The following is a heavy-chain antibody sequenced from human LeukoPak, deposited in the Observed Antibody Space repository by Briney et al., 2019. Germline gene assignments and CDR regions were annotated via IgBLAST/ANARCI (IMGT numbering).Heavy chain of an antibody. D-gene: IGHD5-24*01. CDR2: ISSSGSTI. J-gene: IGHJ4*02. CDR1: GFTFSDYY. Sequence: GGSLRLSCEASGFTFSDYYMSWVRQAPGKGLEWVSYISSSGSTIYYADSVKGRFTISRDNAKNSLYLQMNSLRADDTAVYYCARDGAPLEATIHYYWGQGTLVTVPS. V-gene: IGHV3-11*01. CDR3: ARDGAPLEATIHYY.